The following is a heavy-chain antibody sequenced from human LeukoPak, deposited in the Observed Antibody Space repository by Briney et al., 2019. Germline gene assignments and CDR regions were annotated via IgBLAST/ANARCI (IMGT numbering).Heavy chain of an antibody. V-gene: IGHV3-7*01. CDR3: AGGRQLGY. CDR1: GFTFSNYW. CDR2: IKEDGSEK. D-gene: IGHD6-13*01. Sequence: GGSLRLSCAASGFTFSNYWMSWVRQAPGKGLEWVANIKEDGSEKYYVDSVKGRFTISRDNARNSLYLQMNSLRAEDTAVYYCAGGRQLGYWGQGTLVTVSS. J-gene: IGHJ4*02.